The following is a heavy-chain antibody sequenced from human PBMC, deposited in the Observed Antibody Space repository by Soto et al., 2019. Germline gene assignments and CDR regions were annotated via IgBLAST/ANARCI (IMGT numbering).Heavy chain of an antibody. D-gene: IGHD3-22*01. CDR2: IYYSGST. CDR1: GGSISRYY. J-gene: IGHJ5*02. CDR3: ARGRDSSGYNWFDP. Sequence: QVQLQESGPGLVKPSETLSLTCTVSGGSISRYYWSWIRQPPGKGLEWIGYIYYSGSTNYNPSLKSRVTISVDTSKIQFSLKLSSVTAADTAVYYCARGRDSSGYNWFDPWGQGTLVTVSS. V-gene: IGHV4-59*01.